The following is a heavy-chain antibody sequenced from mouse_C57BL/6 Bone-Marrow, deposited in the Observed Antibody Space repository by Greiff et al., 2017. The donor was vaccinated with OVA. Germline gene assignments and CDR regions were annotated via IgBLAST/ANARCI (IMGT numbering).Heavy chain of an antibody. V-gene: IGHV1-7*01. Sequence: QVQLQQSGAELAKPGASVKLSCKASGYTFTSYWMHWVKQRPGQGLEFICYITPSSVYTKYNQKFKDKATLTADKSSSTAYMQLSSLTYEDSAVYYCARFPMDYWGQGTSVTVSS. CDR2: ITPSSVYT. CDR1: GYTFTSYW. J-gene: IGHJ4*01. CDR3: ARFPMDY.